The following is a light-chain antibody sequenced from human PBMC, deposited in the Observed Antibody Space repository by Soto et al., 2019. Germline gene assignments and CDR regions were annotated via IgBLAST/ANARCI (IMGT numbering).Light chain of an antibody. CDR1: QSISSSY. V-gene: IGKV3-20*01. J-gene: IGKJ5*01. CDR2: GAF. CDR3: QQYVSLPIT. Sequence: EIVLTQSPGTLSLSPEERATLSCRASQSISSSYLAWYQQKPGQAPRLLIYGAFSRATGIPDRFSGSGSGTDFTLTINRVAPEDFAVYYCQQYVSLPITFGQGTRLEIK.